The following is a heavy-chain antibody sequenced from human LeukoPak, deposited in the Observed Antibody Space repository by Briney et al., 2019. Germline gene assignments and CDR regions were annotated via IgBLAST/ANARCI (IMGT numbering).Heavy chain of an antibody. Sequence: PSETLSRTCAVYGGSFSGYYWSWIRQPPGKGLEWIGEINHSGSTNYNPSLKSRVTISVDTSKNQFSLKLSSVTAADTAVYYCAREVFFKAEDGIRDIIDYWGQGTLVTVSS. J-gene: IGHJ4*02. CDR3: AREVFFKAEDGIRDIIDY. CDR2: INHSGST. V-gene: IGHV4-34*01. CDR1: GGSFSGYY. D-gene: IGHD2-15*01.